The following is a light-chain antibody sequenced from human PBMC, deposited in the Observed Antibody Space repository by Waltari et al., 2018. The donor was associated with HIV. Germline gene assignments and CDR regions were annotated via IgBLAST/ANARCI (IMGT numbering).Light chain of an antibody. J-gene: IGLJ2*01. V-gene: IGLV1-40*01. Sequence: QSVLTQPPSVSGAPGQRVTISCTGSSSNIGAGYDVHWYQQLPGTAPKLLILGNSNRPSGVPGRVSGSKSGTSASLAITGLQAEDEADYYCQSYDSSLSAYVVFGGGTKLTVL. CDR3: QSYDSSLSAYVV. CDR2: GNS. CDR1: SSNIGAGYD.